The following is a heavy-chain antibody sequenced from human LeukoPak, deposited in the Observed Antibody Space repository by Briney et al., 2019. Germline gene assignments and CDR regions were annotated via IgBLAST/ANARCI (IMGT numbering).Heavy chain of an antibody. CDR1: GYTFTSYY. CDR2: IDPSGGST. Sequence: ASVKVSCKASGYTFTSYYMHWVRQAPGQGLEWMGIIDPSGGSTSYAQKFQGRATMTRDTSTSTVYMELSSLRSEDTAVYYCARVGRRSGSFDYWGQGTLVTVSS. D-gene: IGHD3-10*01. J-gene: IGHJ4*02. V-gene: IGHV1-46*01. CDR3: ARVGRRSGSFDY.